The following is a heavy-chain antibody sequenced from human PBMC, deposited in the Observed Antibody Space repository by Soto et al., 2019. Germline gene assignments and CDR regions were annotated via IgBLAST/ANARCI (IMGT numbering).Heavy chain of an antibody. CDR2: IYHSGST. CDR3: AGGDQYDSSASPDY. D-gene: IGHD3-22*01. V-gene: IGHV4-30-2*01. J-gene: IGHJ4*02. Sequence: PSDTLSLTCAVFGSSIRTGGYSWIWIRQPPEKDLEWIGYIYHSGSTYYNPSLNSRVTISVHRAKNQFSLKLSPVTAANTAVYYCAGGDQYDSSASPDYWGQGTLLT. CDR1: GSSIRTGGYS.